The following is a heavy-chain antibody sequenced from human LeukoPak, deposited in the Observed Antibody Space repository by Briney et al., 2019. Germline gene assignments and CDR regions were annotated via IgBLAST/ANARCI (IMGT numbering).Heavy chain of an antibody. D-gene: IGHD3-10*01. J-gene: IGHJ4*02. CDR1: GGSFSGYY. V-gene: IGHV4-34*01. CDR3: ARALQYYYGSGRHPRPFDY. CDR2: INHSGST. Sequence: SETLSLTCAVYGGSFSGYYWSWIRQPPGKGLEWIGEINHSGSTNYYPSLKSRVTISVDTSKNQFSLKLSSVTAADTAVYYCARALQYYYGSGRHPRPFDYWGQGTLVTVSS.